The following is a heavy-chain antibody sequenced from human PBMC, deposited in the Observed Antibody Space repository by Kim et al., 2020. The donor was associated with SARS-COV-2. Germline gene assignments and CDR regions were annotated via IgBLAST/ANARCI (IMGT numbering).Heavy chain of an antibody. CDR3: DASDY. J-gene: IGHJ4*02. Sequence: GGSLRLSCAASGFTFGGYVMSWARQAPGKGLEWVSTISDSGRNTHYADSVKGRFTISRDNSMNTLYLQMYSLRAEDTAVYYCDASDYWGQGTLVTVSS. CDR1: GFTFGGYV. V-gene: IGHV3-23*01. CDR2: ISDSGRNT.